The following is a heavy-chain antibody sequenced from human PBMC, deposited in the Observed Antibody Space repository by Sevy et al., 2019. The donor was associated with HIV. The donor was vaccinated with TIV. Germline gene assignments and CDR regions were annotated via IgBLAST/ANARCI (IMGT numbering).Heavy chain of an antibody. CDR1: GGSISSSSYY. D-gene: IGHD3-16*02. CDR2: IYDSGSS. V-gene: IGHV4-39*01. Sequence: SETLSLTCTVSGGSISSSSYYWGWIRQPPGKGLEWIRSIYDSGSSYYNPSLKSRVTISAHTSKHQFSLKLSSVTAADTAVYYCARRSYYDYVWGGYRYTPTWGNYFDYWGQGTLVTVSS. CDR3: ARRSYYDYVWGGYRYTPTWGNYFDY. J-gene: IGHJ4*02.